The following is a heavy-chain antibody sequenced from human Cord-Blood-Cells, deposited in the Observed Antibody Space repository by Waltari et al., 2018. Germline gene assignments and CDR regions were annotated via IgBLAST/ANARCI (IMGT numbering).Heavy chain of an antibody. CDR3: AKDIGGDIVLMVYAY. CDR2: ISWNSGSI. Sequence: EVQLVESGGGLVQPGRSLRLSCAASGFTSDDYSMHWVRQAPGKGLEWVSGISWNSGSIGYADSVKGRFTISRDNAKNSLYLQMNSLRAEDTALYYCAKDIGGDIVLMVYAYWGQGTLVTVSS. D-gene: IGHD2-8*01. CDR1: GFTSDDYS. V-gene: IGHV3-9*02. J-gene: IGHJ4*02.